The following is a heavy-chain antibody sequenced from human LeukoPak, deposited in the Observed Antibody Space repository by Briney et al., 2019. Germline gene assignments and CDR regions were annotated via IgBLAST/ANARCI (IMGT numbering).Heavy chain of an antibody. J-gene: IGHJ6*03. CDR1: GFTFDDFG. D-gene: IGHD3-10*01. CDR2: ITSDGGSR. Sequence: GGSLRLPCAASGFTFDDFGMSWVRQIPGKGLEWVSGITSDGGSRGYADSVKGRFTISRDNAKNSLSLQMNSLRAEDTALYYCAMKFSGDYYYLDVWGKGTTVTVSS. CDR3: AMKFSGDYYYLDV. V-gene: IGHV3-20*04.